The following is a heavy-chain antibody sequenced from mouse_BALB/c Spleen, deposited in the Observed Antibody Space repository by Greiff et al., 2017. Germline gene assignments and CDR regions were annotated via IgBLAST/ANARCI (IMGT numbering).Heavy chain of an antibody. J-gene: IGHJ4*01. Sequence: EVQGVESGGGLVKPGGSLKLSCAASGFTFSSYAMSWVRQSPEKRLEWVAEISSGGSYTYYPDTVTGRFTISRDNAKNTLYLEMSSLRSEDTAMYYCARVDDYDYAMDDWGQGTSVTVSS. CDR2: ISSGGSYT. CDR3: ARVDDYDYAMDD. D-gene: IGHD2-4*01. CDR1: GFTFSSYA. V-gene: IGHV5-9-4*01.